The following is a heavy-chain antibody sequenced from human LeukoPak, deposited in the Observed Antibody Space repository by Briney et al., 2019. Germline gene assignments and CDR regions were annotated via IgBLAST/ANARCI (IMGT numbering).Heavy chain of an antibody. D-gene: IGHD6-13*01. CDR2: IYYSGST. Sequence: SETLSLTCVVSGGSISSHYWSWSRQPPGEGRGWTGYIYYSGSTNYNPSIKSRVTISVDTSKNQFSLKLSSVTAADTAVYYCARFYSWQLVGFDPWGQGTLVTVSS. CDR1: GGSISSHY. CDR3: ARFYSWQLVGFDP. J-gene: IGHJ5*02. V-gene: IGHV4-59*11.